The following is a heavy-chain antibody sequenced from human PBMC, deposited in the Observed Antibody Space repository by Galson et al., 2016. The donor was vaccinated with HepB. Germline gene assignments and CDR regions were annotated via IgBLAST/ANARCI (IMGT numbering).Heavy chain of an antibody. J-gene: IGHJ6*02. CDR1: GFTFSSYG. D-gene: IGHD3-22*01. CDR3: AREGVIYDSSGAMRDYYYGMDV. CDR2: IWYGGSDK. V-gene: IGHV3-33*01. Sequence: SLRLSCAASGFTFSSYGMHWVRQAPGKGLEWVAVIWYGGSDKDYADSVKGRFTVSRDNSKNTLYLEMNSLRADDTAVYYCAREGVIYDSSGAMRDYYYGMDVWSQGTTVTVSS.